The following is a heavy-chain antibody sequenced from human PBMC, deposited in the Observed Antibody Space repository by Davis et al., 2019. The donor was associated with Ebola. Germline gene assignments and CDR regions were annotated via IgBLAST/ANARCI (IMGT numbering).Heavy chain of an antibody. D-gene: IGHD1-26*01. Sequence: GESLKISCAASGFTFSSYWMSWVRQAPGQGLEWVANIKQDGSEKYYVDSVKGRFTISRDNAKNTLYLQMNSLRAEDTAVYYCVRDSVEGATTFDYWGQGTLVTVSS. CDR2: IKQDGSEK. V-gene: IGHV3-7*01. CDR1: GFTFSSYW. CDR3: VRDSVEGATTFDY. J-gene: IGHJ4*02.